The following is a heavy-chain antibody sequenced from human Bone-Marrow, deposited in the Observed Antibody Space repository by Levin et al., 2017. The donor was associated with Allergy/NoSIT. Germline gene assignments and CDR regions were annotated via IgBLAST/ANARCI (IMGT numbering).Heavy chain of an antibody. CDR2: INADSDYV. Sequence: ASVKVSCAASGFTFSSYSLCWVRQAPGRGLEWVSFINADSDYVYYADSVKGRFTISRDNARNSLFLQMNSLRAEDTAVFYCARVDNSGWESFDYWGQGTLVTVSS. CDR3: ARVDNSGWESFDY. D-gene: IGHD6-19*01. V-gene: IGHV3-21*01. J-gene: IGHJ4*02. CDR1: GFTFSSYS.